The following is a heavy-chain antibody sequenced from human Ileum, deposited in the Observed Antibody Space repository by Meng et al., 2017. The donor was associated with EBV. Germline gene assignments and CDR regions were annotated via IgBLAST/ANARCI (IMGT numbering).Heavy chain of an antibody. D-gene: IGHD4-17*01. Sequence: QPLLQESGPGLVKPSETLSRTCSVSGGSISSSNYCWGWIRQPPGKGLEWIQSICYTDYTYYNPSLKSRVTISADKSKNQFSLRLNSLTAADTAVYYCAMGPDYAKTGYWGQGTLVTVSS. V-gene: IGHV4-39*01. CDR3: AMGPDYAKTGY. CDR1: GGSISSSNYC. CDR2: ICYTDYT. J-gene: IGHJ4*02.